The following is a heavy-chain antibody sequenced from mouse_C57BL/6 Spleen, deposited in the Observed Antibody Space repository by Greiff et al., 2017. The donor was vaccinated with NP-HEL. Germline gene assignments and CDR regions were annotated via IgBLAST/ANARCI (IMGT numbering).Heavy chain of an antibody. CDR1: GYTFTSYW. Sequence: VQLQHPGAELVKPGASVKVSCKASGYTFTSYWMHWVKQRPGQGLEWIGRIHPSDSDTNYNQKFKGKATLTVDNSSSTAYMQLSSLTSEDSAVYYCAISDYDYHYYAMDYWGQGTSVTVSS. CDR3: AISDYDYHYYAMDY. V-gene: IGHV1-74*01. J-gene: IGHJ4*01. D-gene: IGHD2-4*01. CDR2: IHPSDSDT.